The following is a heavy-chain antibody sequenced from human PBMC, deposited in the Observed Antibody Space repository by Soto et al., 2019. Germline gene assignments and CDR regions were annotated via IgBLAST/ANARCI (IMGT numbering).Heavy chain of an antibody. CDR1: GGTFSSYA. J-gene: IGHJ6*02. Sequence: QVQLVQSGAEVKKPGSSVKVSCKASGGTFSSYAISWVRQAPGQGLEWMGGIIPIFGTANYAQKFQGRVTITADESTSTAYMELSSLRSEDTAVYYCARYPVYNWNYVPYYYGMDVWGQGTTVTVSS. V-gene: IGHV1-69*01. CDR3: ARYPVYNWNYVPYYYGMDV. D-gene: IGHD1-7*01. CDR2: IIPIFGTA.